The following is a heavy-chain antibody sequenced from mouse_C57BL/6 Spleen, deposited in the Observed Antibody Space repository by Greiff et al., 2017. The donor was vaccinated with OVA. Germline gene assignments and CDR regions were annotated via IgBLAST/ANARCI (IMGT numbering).Heavy chain of an antibody. Sequence: EVKLVESGPGLVKPSQSLSLTCSVTGYSITSGYYWNWIRQFPGNKLEWMGYISYDGSNNYNPSLKNRISITRDTSKNQFFLKLNSVTTEDTATYYCARDPYYYGSSRYAMDYWGQGTSVTVSS. V-gene: IGHV3-6*01. D-gene: IGHD1-1*01. CDR3: ARDPYYYGSSRYAMDY. CDR2: ISYDGSN. CDR1: GYSITSGYY. J-gene: IGHJ4*01.